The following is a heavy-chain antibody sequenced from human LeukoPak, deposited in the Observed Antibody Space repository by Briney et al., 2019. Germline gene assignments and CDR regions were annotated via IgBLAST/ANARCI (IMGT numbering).Heavy chain of an antibody. Sequence: GSLRPFCGGPGVPGACNYISWVRQAPGEGLEWGSVIYSGGTTHYADSVRGRFTISRDNSKNTVYLQMNSLTAEDTAVYYCARVLRTGAARFGFDYWGQGTLVTVSS. V-gene: IGHV3-53*01. CDR2: IYSGGTT. CDR1: GVPGACNY. CDR3: ARVLRTGAARFGFDY. D-gene: IGHD2-8*02. J-gene: IGHJ4*02.